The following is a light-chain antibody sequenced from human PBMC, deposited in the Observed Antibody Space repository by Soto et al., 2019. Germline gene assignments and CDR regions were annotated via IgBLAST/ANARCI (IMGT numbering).Light chain of an antibody. CDR2: KAS. CDR3: QQYNDYPWT. CDR1: QSISSW. V-gene: IGKV1-5*03. Sequence: DIQMTQSPSTLSASVGDRVTITCRASQSISSWLAWYQQKPGKAPKLLIYKASSLESGVPSRFSGSGSGTESTLTTSSLQPDDFATYYCQQYNDYPWTYGQGTKVEIK. J-gene: IGKJ1*01.